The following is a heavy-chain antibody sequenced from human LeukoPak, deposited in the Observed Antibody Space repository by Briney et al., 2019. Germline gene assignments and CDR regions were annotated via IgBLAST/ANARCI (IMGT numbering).Heavy chain of an antibody. J-gene: IGHJ4*02. CDR1: GGSISSYY. Sequence: SETLSLTCTVSGGSISSYYWSWIRQSPEKGLEWIAYIYYSGSTNYNPSLKSRVTISLDTSKNQFSLKLNSVTAADTAVYYCARGGIVPSASFDSWGQGTLVTVSS. D-gene: IGHD2-2*01. CDR2: IYYSGST. V-gene: IGHV4-59*01. CDR3: ARGGIVPSASFDS.